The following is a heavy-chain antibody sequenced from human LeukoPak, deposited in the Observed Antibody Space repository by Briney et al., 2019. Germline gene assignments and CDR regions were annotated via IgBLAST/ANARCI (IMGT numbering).Heavy chain of an antibody. CDR3: AKDGVAQPFDY. D-gene: IGHD2-15*01. J-gene: IGHJ4*02. Sequence: GGSPRLSCAASGFTFSSYGMHWVRQAPGKGLEWVAVISYDGSNKYYADSVKGRFTISRDNSKNTLYLQMNGLRAEDTAVYYCAKDGVAQPFDYWGQGTLVTVSS. CDR2: ISYDGSNK. V-gene: IGHV3-30*18. CDR1: GFTFSSYG.